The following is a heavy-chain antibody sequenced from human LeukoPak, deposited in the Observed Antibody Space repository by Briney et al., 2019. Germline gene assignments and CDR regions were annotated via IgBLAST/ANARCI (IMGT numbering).Heavy chain of an antibody. CDR1: GYSFTTYW. J-gene: IGHJ3*02. Sequence: GESLQISCKASGYSFTTYWIGWVRQMPGKGLEWMGIIYPGDSDTRYSPSFQGQVTISGDKSITTAYLQWSSLKASDTAMYYCARTLNHDTFDIWGQGTMVTVSS. CDR3: ARTLNHDTFDI. CDR2: IYPGDSDT. V-gene: IGHV5-51*01.